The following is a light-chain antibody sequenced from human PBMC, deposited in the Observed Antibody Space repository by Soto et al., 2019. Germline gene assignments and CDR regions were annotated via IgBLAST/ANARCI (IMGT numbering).Light chain of an antibody. V-gene: IGKV1-5*03. CDR1: QSISSW. Sequence: DIQMTQSPSTLSASVGDRVTITCRASQSISSWLAWYQQKPGKAPKLLIYKASSLESGVPSRFSGSGSGTEFTLTISSRQPDDFAPYYCQQYNSYSLFSFGPGTKVDIK. CDR3: QQYNSYSLFS. CDR2: KAS. J-gene: IGKJ3*01.